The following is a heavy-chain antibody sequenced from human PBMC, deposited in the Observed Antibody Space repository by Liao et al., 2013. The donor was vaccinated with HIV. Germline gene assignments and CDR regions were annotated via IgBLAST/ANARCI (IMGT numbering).Heavy chain of an antibody. CDR3: ARATYYDFWNRAFDL. CDR1: DGSFSGYY. Sequence: QVQLQQWGAGLLKPSETLSLTCAVYDGSFSGYYYSWIRQPAGKGLEWIGRIWTSGTTNYNPSLKSRVTMSVDTSKNQFSLKLSSVTAADTAVYYCARATYYDFWNRAFDLWGQGTMVTVSS. V-gene: IGHV4-59*10. D-gene: IGHD3-3*01. CDR2: IWTSGTT. J-gene: IGHJ3*01.